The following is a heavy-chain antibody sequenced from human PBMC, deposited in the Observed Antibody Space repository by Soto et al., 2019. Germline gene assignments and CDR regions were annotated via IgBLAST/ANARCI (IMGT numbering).Heavy chain of an antibody. V-gene: IGHV3-53*01. J-gene: IGHJ3*02. D-gene: IGHD3-16*02. CDR1: GFTFSSYA. Sequence: GGSLRLSCAASGFTFSSYAMSWARQAPGKWLEWVPVIYSGGSTYYADSVKGRFTISRDNSKNTLYLQMNSLRAEDTAVYYCAREGNGVYDYVWGSYRPRHDAFDIWGQGTMVTVSS. CDR3: AREGNGVYDYVWGSYRPRHDAFDI. CDR2: IYSGGST.